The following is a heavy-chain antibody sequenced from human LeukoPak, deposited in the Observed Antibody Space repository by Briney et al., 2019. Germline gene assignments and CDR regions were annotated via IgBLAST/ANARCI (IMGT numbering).Heavy chain of an antibody. CDR1: GGSISSYY. J-gene: IGHJ6*03. CDR2: IYTSGST. V-gene: IGHV4-4*07. D-gene: IGHD3-22*01. Sequence: PSETLSLTCTVSGGSISSYYWSWIRQPAGKGLEWIGRIYTSGSTNYNPSLKSRVTMSVDTSKNQFSLKLSSVTAADTAVYYCAREFDDSSQYYYYYMDVWGKGTTVTVSS. CDR3: AREFDDSSQYYYYYMDV.